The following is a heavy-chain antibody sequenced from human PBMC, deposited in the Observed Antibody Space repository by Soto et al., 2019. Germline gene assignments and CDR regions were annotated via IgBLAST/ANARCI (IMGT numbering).Heavy chain of an antibody. V-gene: IGHV3-30-3*01. CDR1: RFTFSSYA. D-gene: IGHD4-17*01. CDR2: ISYDGSNK. CDR3: ASGYGDYGGYFDY. Sequence: PEGSLRLSCAASRFTFSSYAMHWVRQAPGKGLEWVAVISYDGSNKYYADSVKGRFTISRDNSKNTLYLQMNSLRAEDTAVYYCASGYGDYGGYFDYWGQGTLVTVSS. J-gene: IGHJ4*02.